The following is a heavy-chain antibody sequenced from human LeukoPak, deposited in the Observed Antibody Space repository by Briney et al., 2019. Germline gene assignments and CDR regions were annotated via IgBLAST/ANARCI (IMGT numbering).Heavy chain of an antibody. D-gene: IGHD3-22*01. CDR2: ISGSGGST. Sequence: GGSLRLSCAASGFTFSSYAMSWVRQAPGKGLEWVSAISGSGGSTYYADSVKGRFTISRDNSKNTLYLQMNSLRAEDTAVYYCAKGVPNYYDSSGPFGYWGQGTLVTVSS. J-gene: IGHJ4*02. CDR1: GFTFSSYA. V-gene: IGHV3-23*01. CDR3: AKGVPNYYDSSGPFGY.